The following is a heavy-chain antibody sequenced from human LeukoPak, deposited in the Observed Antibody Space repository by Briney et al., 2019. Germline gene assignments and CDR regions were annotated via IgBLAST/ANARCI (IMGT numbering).Heavy chain of an antibody. Sequence: GGSLRLSCAASGFTFSGSAMHWVRQASGKGLEWVSYISSSGSTIYYADSVKGRFTISRDNAKNSLYLQMNSLRAEDTAVYYCARDMMSDRGVVPAATGLYWGQGTLVTVSS. D-gene: IGHD2-2*01. CDR3: ARDMMSDRGVVPAATGLY. CDR2: ISSSGSTI. J-gene: IGHJ4*02. CDR1: GFTFSGSA. V-gene: IGHV3-48*04.